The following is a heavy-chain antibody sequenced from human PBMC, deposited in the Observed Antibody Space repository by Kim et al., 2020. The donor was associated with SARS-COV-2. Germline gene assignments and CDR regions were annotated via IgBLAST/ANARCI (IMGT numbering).Heavy chain of an antibody. D-gene: IGHD3-22*01. J-gene: IGHJ4*02. CDR1: GGSISSSFNY. V-gene: IGHV4-39*01. CDR2: VYHSGST. Sequence: SETLSLTCTVSGGSISSSFNYWGWIRQPPGKGLEWIGSVYHSGSTYDSPSLKSRVTVSVDTSKNQFSLKVTSVTAADTPVYFCERLPHNSSGYVDCWGQGTLGTVSS. CDR3: ERLPHNSSGYVDC.